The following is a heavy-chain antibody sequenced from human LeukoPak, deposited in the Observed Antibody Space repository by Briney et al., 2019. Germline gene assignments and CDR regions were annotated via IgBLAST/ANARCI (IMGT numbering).Heavy chain of an antibody. V-gene: IGHV4-59*01. Sequence: SETLSLTCTLSGGSISSYYWSWIRQPPGKGLEWIGYIYYSGSTNYNPSLKSRVTISVDTSKNQFSLKLSSVTAADTAVYYCARVVPTYYYDSSGYSLYYYYYMDVWGKGTTVTVSS. CDR3: ARVVPTYYYDSSGYSLYYYYYMDV. J-gene: IGHJ6*03. D-gene: IGHD3-22*01. CDR2: IYYSGST. CDR1: GGSISSYY.